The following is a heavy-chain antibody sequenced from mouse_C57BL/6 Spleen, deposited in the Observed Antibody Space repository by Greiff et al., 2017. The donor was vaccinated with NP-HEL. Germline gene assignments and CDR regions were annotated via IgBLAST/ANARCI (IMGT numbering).Heavy chain of an antibody. J-gene: IGHJ3*01. CDR3: ARDGYWGFAY. V-gene: IGHV5-17*01. CDR1: GFTFSDYG. CDR2: ISSGSSTI. Sequence: EVNVVESGGGLVKPGGSLKLSCAASGFTFSDYGMHWVRQAPEKGLEWVAYISSGSSTIYYADTVKGRFTISRDNAKNTLFLQMTSLRSEDTAMYYCARDGYWGFAYWGQGTLVTVSA. D-gene: IGHD2-3*01.